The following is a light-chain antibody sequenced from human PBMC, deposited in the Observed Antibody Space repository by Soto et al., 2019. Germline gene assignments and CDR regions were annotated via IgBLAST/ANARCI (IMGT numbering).Light chain of an antibody. CDR3: CSYAGSSTFV. Sequence: QSVPTQPASVSGSPGQSITISCTGTSSVVGSYNLVSWYQQHPGKAPKLMIYEVSKRPSGVSNRFSGSKSGNTASLTISGLQAEDEADYYCCSYAGSSTFVFGTGTKVTVL. CDR2: EVS. V-gene: IGLV2-23*02. J-gene: IGLJ1*01. CDR1: SSVVGSYNL.